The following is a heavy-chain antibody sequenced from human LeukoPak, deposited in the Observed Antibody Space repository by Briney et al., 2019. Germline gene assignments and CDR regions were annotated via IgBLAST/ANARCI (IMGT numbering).Heavy chain of an antibody. J-gene: IGHJ4*02. CDR2: MYYSGST. D-gene: IGHD5-12*01. CDR1: AGSISSSSYY. V-gene: IGHV4-39*07. CDR3: ARDLPPDPSGYPGGLDY. Sequence: SETLSLTCTVSAGSISSSSYYWGWVRQPPGKGLEWIGSMYYSGSTYYSPSLKSRVTISVGTSKNQFSLKLSSVTAADTAVYYCARDLPPDPSGYPGGLDYWGQGTLVTVSS.